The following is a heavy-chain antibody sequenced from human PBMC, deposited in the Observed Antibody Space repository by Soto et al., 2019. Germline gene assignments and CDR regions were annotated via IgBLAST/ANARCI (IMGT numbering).Heavy chain of an antibody. V-gene: IGHV1-18*01. CDR1: GYTCTSYG. D-gene: IGHD5-18*01. Sequence: QVHLVQSGAEVKKPGASLKVSCKTSGYTCTSYGIVWVRQAPGQGLEWMGWISTYNIDTKYAQKFKGRVTMSTDTSTTTSYMDLTRLTSDEAVMYYCARGGFSYGYLDFWGQGTLATVSS. CDR2: ISTYNIDT. CDR3: ARGGFSYGYLDF. J-gene: IGHJ4*02.